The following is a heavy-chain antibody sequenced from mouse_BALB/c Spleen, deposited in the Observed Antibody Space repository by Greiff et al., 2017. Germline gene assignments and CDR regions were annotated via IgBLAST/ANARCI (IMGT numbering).Heavy chain of an antibody. CDR1: GFSLTSYD. V-gene: IGHV2-9-2*01. CDR3: VRGKDYFDY. D-gene: IGHD1-3*01. Sequence: VKVVESGPGLVAPSQSLSITCTVSGFSLTSYDISWIRQPPGKGLEWLGVIWTGGGTNYNSAFMSRLSISKDNSKSQVFLKMNSLQTDDTAIYYCVRGKDYFDYWGQGTTLTVSS. J-gene: IGHJ2*01. CDR2: IWTGGGT.